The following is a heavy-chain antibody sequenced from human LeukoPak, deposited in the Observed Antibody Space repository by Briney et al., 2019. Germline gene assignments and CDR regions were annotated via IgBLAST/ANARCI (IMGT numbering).Heavy chain of an antibody. CDR1: GGSISSYY. CDR2: INHSGST. D-gene: IGHD3-10*01. V-gene: IGHV4-34*01. J-gene: IGHJ6*02. CDR3: ARDFTNHGSGSYYYYYYYGMDV. Sequence: PSETLSLTCTVSGGSISSYYWSWIRQPPGKGLEWIGEINHSGSTNYNPSLKSRVTMSVDTSKNQFSLKLSSVTAADTAVYYCARDFTNHGSGSYYYYYYYGMDVWGQGTTVTVSS.